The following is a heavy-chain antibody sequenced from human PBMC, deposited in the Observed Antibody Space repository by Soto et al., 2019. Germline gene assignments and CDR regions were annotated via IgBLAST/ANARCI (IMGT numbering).Heavy chain of an antibody. CDR1: GFTFSSYA. Sequence: EVQLLESGGGLVQPGGSLRLSCAASGFTFSSYAMSWVRQAPGKGLEWVSAISGSGGNTYYADSVKGRFTISRDNSKNTLYLQMNSLRAEDTAVYYCAKASGYGDYVGEDFDYWGQGTLVTVSS. V-gene: IGHV3-23*01. D-gene: IGHD4-17*01. J-gene: IGHJ4*02. CDR2: ISGSGGNT. CDR3: AKASGYGDYVGEDFDY.